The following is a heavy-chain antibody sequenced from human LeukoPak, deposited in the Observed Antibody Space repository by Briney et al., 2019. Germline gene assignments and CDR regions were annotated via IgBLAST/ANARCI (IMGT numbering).Heavy chain of an antibody. V-gene: IGHV3-21*04. D-gene: IGHD3-3*01. CDR1: GFTFSSYS. Sequence: PGGSLRLSCAASGFTFSSYSMNWVRQAPGKGLEWVSSISSSSSYIYYADSVKGRFTISRDNAKNSLYLQMNSLRAEDTAVYYCARGPVLRFLEWSNDLKNYFDYWGQGTLVTVSS. J-gene: IGHJ4*02. CDR3: ARGPVLRFLEWSNDLKNYFDY. CDR2: ISSSSSYI.